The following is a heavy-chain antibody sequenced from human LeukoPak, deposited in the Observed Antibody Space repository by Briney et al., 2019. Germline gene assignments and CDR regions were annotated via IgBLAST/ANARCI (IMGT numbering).Heavy chain of an antibody. D-gene: IGHD5-18*01. Sequence: GRSLRLSRAASGFTFSSYAMHWVRQAPGKGLEWVAVISYDGSNKYYADSVKGRFTISRDNSKNTLYLQMNSLRAEDTAVYYCARDFADTAMVPPFDYWGQGTLVTVSS. CDR1: GFTFSSYA. V-gene: IGHV3-30-3*01. CDR2: ISYDGSNK. J-gene: IGHJ4*02. CDR3: ARDFADTAMVPPFDY.